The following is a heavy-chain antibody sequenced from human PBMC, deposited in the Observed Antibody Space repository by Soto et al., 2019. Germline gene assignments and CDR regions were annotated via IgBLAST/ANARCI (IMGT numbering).Heavy chain of an antibody. CDR3: ARDGRYYVFWRGLYDGKYGMDV. Sequence: QVQLVESGGGVVQPGRSLRLSCAASGFTFNRHDMHWVRQAPGKGLEWLTGISSDGTDEYYGDSVKGRFTISRDNFKNTVYLQMDSLRAEDTAVYYCARDGRYYVFWRGLYDGKYGMDVWGQGTTVTVSS. V-gene: IGHV3-30*03. J-gene: IGHJ6*02. CDR1: GFTFNRHD. D-gene: IGHD3-3*01. CDR2: ISSDGTDE.